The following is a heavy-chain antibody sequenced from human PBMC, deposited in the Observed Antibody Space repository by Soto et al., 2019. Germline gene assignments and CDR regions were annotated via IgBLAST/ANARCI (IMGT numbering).Heavy chain of an antibody. J-gene: IGHJ4*02. CDR1: GGSFSGYY. Sequence: QVQLQQWGAGLLKPSETLSLTCAVYGGSFSGYYWSWIRQPPGKGLEWIGEINHSGSTNYNPSLKSRGTISVDTSKNQFYLKLSSVTAADTAVYYCARGGSGYDFIYYFDYWGQGTLVTVSS. V-gene: IGHV4-34*01. CDR3: ARGGSGYDFIYYFDY. D-gene: IGHD5-12*01. CDR2: INHSGST.